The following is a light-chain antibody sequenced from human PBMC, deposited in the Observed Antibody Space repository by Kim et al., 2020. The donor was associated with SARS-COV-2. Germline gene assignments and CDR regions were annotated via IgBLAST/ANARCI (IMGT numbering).Light chain of an antibody. CDR1: QYINNF. CDR2: DAS. Sequence: DIQMTQSPSSLSASVGDRVSITCQASQYINNFLAWYHQKPGKAPKLLIYDASNLQTGVPSRFSGSGSGTNFTLTISTLHPEDVATFFCQQYINVPLTFGGGTKVDIK. CDR3: QQYINVPLT. V-gene: IGKV1-33*01. J-gene: IGKJ4*01.